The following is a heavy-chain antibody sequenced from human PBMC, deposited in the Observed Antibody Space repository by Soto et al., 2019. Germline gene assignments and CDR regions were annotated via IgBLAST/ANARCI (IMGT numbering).Heavy chain of an antibody. Sequence: PGGSLRLSCAASGFTFGNYWMHWVRQAPGKGPEWVSRMTSDGRTTQYADSVKGRFTVSRDNAKNTLYLQMNSLRAEDTAVYYCARAEVDYWGQGTLVTVSS. CDR1: GFTFGNYW. V-gene: IGHV3-74*03. CDR3: ARAEVDY. J-gene: IGHJ4*02. CDR2: MTSDGRTT.